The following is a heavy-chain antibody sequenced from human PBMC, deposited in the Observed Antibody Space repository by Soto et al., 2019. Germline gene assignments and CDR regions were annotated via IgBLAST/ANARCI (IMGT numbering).Heavy chain of an antibody. Sequence: QVQLVESGGGVVQPGRSLRLSCAASGFTFSSYGMHWVRQAPGKGLEWVAVISYDGSNKYYADSVKGRVTISRDNSKNTLYPQMNSLRAEDTAVYYCAKDHWTLGGMDVWGQGTTVTVSS. CDR1: GFTFSSYG. CDR3: AKDHWTLGGMDV. J-gene: IGHJ6*02. D-gene: IGHD1-1*01. CDR2: ISYDGSNK. V-gene: IGHV3-30*18.